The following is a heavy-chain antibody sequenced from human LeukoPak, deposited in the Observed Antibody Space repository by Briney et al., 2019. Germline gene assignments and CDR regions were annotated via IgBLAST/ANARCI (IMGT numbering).Heavy chain of an antibody. V-gene: IGHV3-33*01. Sequence: GGSLRLSCAASGFIFSNYGMHWVRQAPGKRLEWVAVIWNDGSETFHADSVKGRFRIARDNSKNTLYLQVNSLRAEDTAVYFCARDMGRAWYGPPDYWGQGTLVTVSS. CDR2: IWNDGSET. D-gene: IGHD6-13*01. J-gene: IGHJ4*02. CDR1: GFIFSNYG. CDR3: ARDMGRAWYGPPDY.